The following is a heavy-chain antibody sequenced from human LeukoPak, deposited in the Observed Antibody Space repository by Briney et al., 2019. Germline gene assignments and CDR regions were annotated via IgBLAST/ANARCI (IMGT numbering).Heavy chain of an antibody. Sequence: SETLSLTCAVYGGSFSGYYWSWIRQPPGKGLEWIGEINHSGSTNYNPSLKSRVTISVDTSKNQFSLKLSSVTAADTAVYYCARGNTAAAGKVYSDYWGQGTLVTVSS. CDR2: INHSGST. D-gene: IGHD6-13*01. CDR1: GGSFSGYY. CDR3: ARGNTAAAGKVYSDY. J-gene: IGHJ4*02. V-gene: IGHV4-34*01.